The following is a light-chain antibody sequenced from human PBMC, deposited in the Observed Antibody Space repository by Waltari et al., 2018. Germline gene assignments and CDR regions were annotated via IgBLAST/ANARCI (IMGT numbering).Light chain of an antibody. J-gene: IGKJ4*01. V-gene: IGKV1-39*01. CDR1: QSIYNY. CDR3: QQSYNTFAFT. CDR2: AAS. Sequence: DIQMTQSPSSLSASVGDTVTITCRASQSIYNYLNWYQQRPGKAPKLLISAASTLQSGVPSRFSGSGSGTDFTRTISSLQPEDFATYYCQQSYNTFAFTFGGGTTVDIK.